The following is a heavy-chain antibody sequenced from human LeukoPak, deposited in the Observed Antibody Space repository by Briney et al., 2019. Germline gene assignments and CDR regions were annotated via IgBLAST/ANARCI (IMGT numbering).Heavy chain of an antibody. V-gene: IGHV4-31*01. CDR1: GGSISSGGYY. J-gene: IGHJ5*02. D-gene: IGHD3-3*01. CDR2: IYHSGST. Sequence: SQTLSLTCTVSGGSISSGGYYWSWIRQHPGKGLEWIGYIYHSGSTYYNPSLKSQVTISVDTSKNQFSLKLSSVTAADTAVYYCARICTEVTIFGVVTTENWFDPWGQGTLVTVSS. CDR3: ARICTEVTIFGVVTTENWFDP.